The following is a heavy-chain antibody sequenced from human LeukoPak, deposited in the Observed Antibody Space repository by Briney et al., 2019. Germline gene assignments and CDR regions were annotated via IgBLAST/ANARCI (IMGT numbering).Heavy chain of an antibody. CDR2: IYYSGST. Sequence: SETLSLTCTVSGGSISSYYWSWIRQPPGKGLERIGYIYYSGSTNYNPSLKSRVTISVDTSKNQFSLKLSSVTAADTAVYYCARKSRRNWFDPWGQGTLVTVSS. CDR1: GGSISSYY. CDR3: ARKSRRNWFDP. V-gene: IGHV4-59*01. D-gene: IGHD3-3*01. J-gene: IGHJ5*02.